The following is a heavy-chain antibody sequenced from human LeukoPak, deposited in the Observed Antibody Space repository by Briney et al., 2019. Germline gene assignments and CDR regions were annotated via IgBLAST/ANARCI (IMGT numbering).Heavy chain of an antibody. CDR3: AKDIKGYSSSSLFLA. CDR2: ISSSSSTI. J-gene: IGHJ4*02. Sequence: GVLRLSCAASGFTFSSYSMNWVRQAPGKGLEWVSYISSSSSTIYYADSVKGRFTISRDNAKNTLYLQMNSLRAEDTAVYYCAKDIKGYSSSSLFLAWGQGTLVTVSS. D-gene: IGHD6-6*01. CDR1: GFTFSSYS. V-gene: IGHV3-48*01.